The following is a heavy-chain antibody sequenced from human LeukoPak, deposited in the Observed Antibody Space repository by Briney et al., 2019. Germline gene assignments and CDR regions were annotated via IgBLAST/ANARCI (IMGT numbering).Heavy chain of an antibody. CDR1: GGSISSSSYY. V-gene: IGHV4-39*07. J-gene: IGHJ6*03. Sequence: SETLSLTCTVSGGSISSSSYYWVWIRQPPGKELEWIGSINYSGNTYYNPSVKSRVTISVDTSKNQFSLKLSSVTAADTAVYYCTRGSIAYYYMDVWGKGTTVTISS. D-gene: IGHD3-22*01. CDR3: TRGSIAYYYMDV. CDR2: INYSGNT.